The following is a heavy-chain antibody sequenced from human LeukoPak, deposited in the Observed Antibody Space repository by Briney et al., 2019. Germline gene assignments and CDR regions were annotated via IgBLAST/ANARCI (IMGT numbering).Heavy chain of an antibody. CDR2: IKQDGSEK. J-gene: IGHJ4*02. V-gene: IGHV3-7*01. CDR1: GFTFSSTW. CDR3: ARQPNHFDY. Sequence: SGGSLRLSCAASGFTFSSTWMSWVRQAPGKGLEWVANIKQDGSEKWYVDSVKGRFTISRDNAKNSLYLQMNSLRAEDTAVYYCARQPNHFDYWGQGTLVTVSS.